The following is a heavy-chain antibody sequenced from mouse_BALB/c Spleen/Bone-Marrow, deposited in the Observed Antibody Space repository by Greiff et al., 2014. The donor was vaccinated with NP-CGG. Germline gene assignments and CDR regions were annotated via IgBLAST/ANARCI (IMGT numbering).Heavy chain of an antibody. CDR3: ARRGTGTGSYYFDY. CDR1: GFTFSNYG. CDR2: ISSVGSYT. Sequence: DVHLVESGGDLVKPGGSLKLSCAASGFTFSNYGMSWVRQTPDKRLEWVATISSVGSYTYYPDSVKGRFTISRDNAKNTLFLQMSSLKSEDTAMYYCARRGTGTGSYYFDYWGQGTTLTVSS. V-gene: IGHV5-6*01. D-gene: IGHD4-1*01. J-gene: IGHJ2*01.